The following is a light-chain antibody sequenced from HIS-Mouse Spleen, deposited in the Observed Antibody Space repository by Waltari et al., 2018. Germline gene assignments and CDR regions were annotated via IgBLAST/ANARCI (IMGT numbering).Light chain of an antibody. CDR2: EDS. V-gene: IGLV2-8*01. CDR1: SSDVGGYNY. CDR3: SSYAGSNKV. J-gene: IGLJ2*01. Sequence: QSALTQPPSASGSPGQPVTISCTGTSSDVGGYNYVSWYQQHPGKAPKLMIYEDSKRPSGVPDRFSGSKSGNTASLTVSGLQAEDEADYYCSSYAGSNKVFGGGTKLTVL.